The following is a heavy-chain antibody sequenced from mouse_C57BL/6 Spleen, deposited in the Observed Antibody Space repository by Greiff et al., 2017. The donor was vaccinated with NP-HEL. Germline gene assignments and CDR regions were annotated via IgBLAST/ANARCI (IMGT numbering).Heavy chain of an antibody. CDR1: GYAFSSSW. V-gene: IGHV1-82*01. J-gene: IGHJ1*03. CDR3: ARPYSNYVGYFDV. D-gene: IGHD2-5*01. CDR2: IYPGDGDT. Sequence: VQLQQSGPELVKPGASVKISCKASGYAFSSSWMNWVKQRPGKGLEWIGRIYPGDGDTNYNGKFKGKATLTADKSSSTAYMQLSSLTSEDSAVYFCARPYSNYVGYFDVWGTGTTVTVSS.